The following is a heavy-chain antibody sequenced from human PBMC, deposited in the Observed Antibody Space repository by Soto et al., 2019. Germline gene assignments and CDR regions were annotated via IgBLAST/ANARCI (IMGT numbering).Heavy chain of an antibody. CDR3: ARGGLYYQYYYGMDV. J-gene: IGHJ6*02. Sequence: EVQLEESGGGLVQPGGSLRLSCAASGFTFSSYWMHWVRQAPGKGLVWVSRIKSDGTSTNYADSVEGRFTISRDNAKNTLFLEMNSLRAEATAVYYCARGGLYYQYYYGMDVWGQGTTVTVSS. CDR1: GFTFSSYW. V-gene: IGHV3-74*01. D-gene: IGHD3-10*01. CDR2: IKSDGTST.